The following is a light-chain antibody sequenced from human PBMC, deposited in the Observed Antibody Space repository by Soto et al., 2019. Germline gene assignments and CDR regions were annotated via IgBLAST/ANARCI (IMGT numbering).Light chain of an antibody. CDR3: QQYGTSLLFT. CDR2: GAF. V-gene: IGKV3-20*01. J-gene: IGKJ3*01. CDR1: QSVSSSY. Sequence: EIVLTQSPGTLSLSPGERATLTCRASQSVSSSYLAWYQQKPGHAPRLLIYGAFSRATGIPDRFSGSGSGTDFTLTISRLEPEDFAVYYCQQYGTSLLFTFGPGTKVDIK.